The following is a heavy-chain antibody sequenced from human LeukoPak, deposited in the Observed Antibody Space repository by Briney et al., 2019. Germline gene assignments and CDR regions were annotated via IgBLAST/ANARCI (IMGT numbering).Heavy chain of an antibody. Sequence: PSETLSLTCTVSGGXISSSSYYWGWIRQPPGKGPEWIGSIYYSGSTYYNPSLKSRVTISVDTSKNQFSLRLISVTAADTAVYYCARRRTALGSFDIWGQGTMVAVSS. D-gene: IGHD1-14*01. CDR3: ARRRTALGSFDI. CDR1: GGXISSSSYY. V-gene: IGHV4-39*01. J-gene: IGHJ3*02. CDR2: IYYSGST.